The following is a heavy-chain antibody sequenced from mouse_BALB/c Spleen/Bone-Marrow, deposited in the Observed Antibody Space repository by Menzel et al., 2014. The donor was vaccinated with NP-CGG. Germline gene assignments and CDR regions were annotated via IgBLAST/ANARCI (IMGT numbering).Heavy chain of an antibody. CDR1: GFDFSRYW. D-gene: IGHD1-2*01. Sequence: EVKLMESGGGLVQPGGSLKLSCAASGFDFSRYWMSWVRQAPGKGLEWIGEINPDSSTINYTPSLKDKFIISRDNAKNTLYLQMRKVRSEDTALYYCARQGYHGYSDYWGQGTTLTVPS. CDR2: INPDSSTI. V-gene: IGHV4-1*02. CDR3: ARQGYHGYSDY. J-gene: IGHJ2*01.